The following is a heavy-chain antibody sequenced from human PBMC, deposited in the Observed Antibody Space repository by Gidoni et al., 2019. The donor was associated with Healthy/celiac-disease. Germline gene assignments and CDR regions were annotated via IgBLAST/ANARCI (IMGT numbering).Heavy chain of an antibody. Sequence: QLQLQESGPGLVQPSETLSLTCTVSGGSISSSSYYWGWIRQPPGKGLEWIGSIYYSGSTYYNPSLKSRVTISVDTSKNQFSLKLSSVTAADTAVYYCARSTELRFLEWFHYYYGMDVWGQGTTVTVSS. CDR2: IYYSGST. CDR3: ARSTELRFLEWFHYYYGMDV. J-gene: IGHJ6*02. V-gene: IGHV4-39*01. D-gene: IGHD3-3*01. CDR1: GGSISSSSYY.